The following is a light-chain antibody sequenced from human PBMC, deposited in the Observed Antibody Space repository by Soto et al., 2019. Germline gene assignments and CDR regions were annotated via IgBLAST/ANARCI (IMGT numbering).Light chain of an antibody. J-gene: IGKJ1*01. CDR2: DAS. CDR1: QSISSW. CDR3: QQYNSYSLT. V-gene: IGKV1-5*01. Sequence: DIQMTQSPSTLSASLGDRVTITCRASQSISSWLAWYQQTPGKAPKPLIYDASSLESGVPSRFSGSGSGTEFTLTISSLQPDDFATDYCQQYNSYSLTFGQGTKVDIK.